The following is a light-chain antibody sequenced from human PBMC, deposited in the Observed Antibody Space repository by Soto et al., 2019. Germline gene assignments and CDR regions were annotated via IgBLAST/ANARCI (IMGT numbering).Light chain of an antibody. V-gene: IGKV1-39*01. J-gene: IGKJ3*01. Sequence: DIPMTQSPSSLSASVGDRVTITCRASQTIIRYLNWYQQKPGRAPNLLIYAASSLHTGVPSRFSASGSGTEFTLTISSLQPEDSATYYCQRSYSTLFTFGPGTRVEIK. CDR2: AAS. CDR3: QRSYSTLFT. CDR1: QTIIRY.